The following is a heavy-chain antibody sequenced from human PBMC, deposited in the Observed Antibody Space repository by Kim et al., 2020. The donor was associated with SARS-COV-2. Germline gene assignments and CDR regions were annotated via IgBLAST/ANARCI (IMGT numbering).Heavy chain of an antibody. D-gene: IGHD3-10*01. CDR2: ISNSGSS. V-gene: IGHV4-39*01. Sequence: SETLSLTCTVSGGSISTNTYYWDWIRQPPGKGLQWIASISNSGSSYYNPSLKSRVTMSVDTSKNQFSLKLSSLTFADTAVYYCARPGVFSGASGRQAGWFDPWGQGTLVTVSS. CDR1: GGSISTNTYY. CDR3: ARPGVFSGASGRQAGWFDP. J-gene: IGHJ5*02.